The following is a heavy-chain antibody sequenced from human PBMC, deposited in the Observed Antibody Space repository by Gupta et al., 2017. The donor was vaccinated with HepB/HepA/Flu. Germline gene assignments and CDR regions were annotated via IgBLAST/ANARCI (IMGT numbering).Heavy chain of an antibody. Sequence: QMQLVQSGPEVKKPGTSVKVSCKASGFTFSSSAVQWVRQARGQRLEGIGWIVVGSGNTNYAQKGQDRVTITRDLSTTTAERELRRMGSEGTAVYYCAADPAYYDILTGYRYGGQGTMVSVSS. J-gene: IGHJ4*02. CDR3: AADPAYYDILTGYRY. CDR2: IVVGSGNT. CDR1: GFTFSSSA. V-gene: IGHV1-58*01. D-gene: IGHD3-9*01.